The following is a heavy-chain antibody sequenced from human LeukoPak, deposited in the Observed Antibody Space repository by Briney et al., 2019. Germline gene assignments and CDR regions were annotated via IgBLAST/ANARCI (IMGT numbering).Heavy chain of an antibody. Sequence: GGSLRLSCAASGFTVSEYDMHWVRQAPGKGLEWVSAIGVVGDTYYIDSVKGRFTMSRDNASNKVYLQMNSLRDGDTGVYYCLRDYHGMDVWGQGTTVVVSS. J-gene: IGHJ6*02. D-gene: IGHD3-16*02. CDR1: GFTVSEYD. CDR2: IGVVGDT. CDR3: LRDYHGMDV. V-gene: IGHV3-13*01.